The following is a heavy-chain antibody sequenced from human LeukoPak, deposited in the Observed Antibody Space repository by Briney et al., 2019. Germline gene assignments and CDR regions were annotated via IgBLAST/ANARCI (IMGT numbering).Heavy chain of an antibody. D-gene: IGHD3-10*01. J-gene: IGHJ4*02. CDR1: GGSITSVNW. V-gene: IGHV4-4*02. Sequence: SETLSLTCAVSGGSITSVNWWSWVRQPPGKGLEWIGEIFHSGSTNYSPSLKSRVTISVDKSKNQFSLELSSVTAADTAVYYCARLRLGGSYYYFDYWGQGALVTVSS. CDR3: ARLRLGGSYYYFDY. CDR2: IFHSGST.